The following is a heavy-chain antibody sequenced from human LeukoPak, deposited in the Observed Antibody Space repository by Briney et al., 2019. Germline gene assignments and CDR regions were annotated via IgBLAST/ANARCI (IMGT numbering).Heavy chain of an antibody. D-gene: IGHD6-19*01. V-gene: IGHV4-59*01. Sequence: SETLSLTCTVSGGSISSYYWSWVRQPPGKGLEWIGYIYYSGSTNYNPSLKSRVTISVDTSKNQFSLKLSSVTAADTAVYYCARDRRIAVATYYYYYGMDVWGQGTTVTVSS. CDR2: IYYSGST. CDR1: GGSISSYY. J-gene: IGHJ6*02. CDR3: ARDRRIAVATYYYYYGMDV.